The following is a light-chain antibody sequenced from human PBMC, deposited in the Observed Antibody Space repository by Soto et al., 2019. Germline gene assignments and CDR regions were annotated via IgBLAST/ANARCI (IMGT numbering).Light chain of an antibody. CDR2: STS. Sequence: ENVLTQSPGTLSLSPGERATLSCRASPSVSTNYLAWYQQTPGQAPRLLIYSTSTRATGIPDRFSGSGSGTDFTLTISRLEPEDFAVYYCQRYDSSLYTFGQGTKLEIK. CDR1: PSVSTNY. CDR3: QRYDSSLYT. J-gene: IGKJ2*01. V-gene: IGKV3-20*01.